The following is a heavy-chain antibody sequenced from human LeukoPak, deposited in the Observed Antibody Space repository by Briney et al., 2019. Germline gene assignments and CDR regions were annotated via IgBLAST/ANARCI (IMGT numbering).Heavy chain of an antibody. Sequence: SETLSLTCTVSGGSISSYYWSWIRQPAGKGLGWIGRIYTSGSTNYNPSLKSRVTMSVDAAKNQFSLKLSSVTAADTAVYYCARESYNWNSELTFDPWGQGTLVTVSS. CDR3: ARESYNWNSELTFDP. J-gene: IGHJ5*02. V-gene: IGHV4-4*07. CDR1: GGSISSYY. CDR2: IYTSGST. D-gene: IGHD1-7*01.